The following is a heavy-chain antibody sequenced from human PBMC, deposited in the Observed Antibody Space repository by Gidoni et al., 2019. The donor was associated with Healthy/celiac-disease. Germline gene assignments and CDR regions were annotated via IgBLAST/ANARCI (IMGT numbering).Heavy chain of an antibody. Sequence: QVQLQESGPGLVKPSENLTLTGTLAGGSISSDFWRWIRPPAGKGLEWIGRIYTSGSTNYNPSLKSRGTMSVDTSKNHFSLKLSSVTAADTAVYYCAAEATRVDYWGQGTLVTVSS. CDR2: IYTSGST. J-gene: IGHJ4*02. CDR3: AAEATRVDY. V-gene: IGHV4-4*07. D-gene: IGHD5-12*01. CDR1: GGSISSDF.